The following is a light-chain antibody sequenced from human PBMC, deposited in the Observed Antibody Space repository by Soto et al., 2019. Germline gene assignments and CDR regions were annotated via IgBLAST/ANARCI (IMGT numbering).Light chain of an antibody. CDR2: DAS. CDR3: QQFSSYPLT. Sequence: LRLTQSPGTLYLSPGERDPLSCRASQTVRNNYLAWYQQKPGQAPRLLIYDASSRATGIPDRFSGGGSGTDFTLTISRLEPEDFAVYYCQQFSSYPLTFAGGTMVAIK. J-gene: IGKJ4*01. V-gene: IGKV3-20*01. CDR1: QTVRNNY.